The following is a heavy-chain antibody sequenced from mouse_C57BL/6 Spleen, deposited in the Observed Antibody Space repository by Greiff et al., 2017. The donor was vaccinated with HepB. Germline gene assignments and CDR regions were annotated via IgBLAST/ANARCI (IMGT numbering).Heavy chain of an antibody. J-gene: IGHJ3*01. Sequence: QVQLQQPGAELVKPGASVKLSCKASGYTFTSYWMQWVKQRPGQGLEWIGEIDPSDSYTNYNQKFKGKATLTVDTSSSTAYMQLSSLTSEDSAVYFCARWGYGSSYGAYWGQGTLVTVSA. CDR3: ARWGYGSSYGAY. D-gene: IGHD1-1*01. CDR1: GYTFTSYW. V-gene: IGHV1-50*01. CDR2: IDPSDSYT.